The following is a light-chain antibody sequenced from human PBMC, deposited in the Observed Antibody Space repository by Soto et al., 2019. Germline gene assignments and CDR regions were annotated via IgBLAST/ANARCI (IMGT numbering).Light chain of an antibody. CDR3: QQRAEWLT. V-gene: IGKV3-11*01. J-gene: IGKJ4*01. CDR1: QTITTS. Sequence: EIVLTQSPAALSLSPGDRATLSCRASQTITTSLAWYQQKPGQPPRLLIYDASNRATGVPARFTGSGSGTDFTLIISSLEPEDFAVYCCQQRAEWLTFGGGTRVEIK. CDR2: DAS.